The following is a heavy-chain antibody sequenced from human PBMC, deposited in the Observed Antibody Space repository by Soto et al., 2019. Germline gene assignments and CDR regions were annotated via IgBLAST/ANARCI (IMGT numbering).Heavy chain of an antibody. J-gene: IGHJ6*02. Sequence: GASAKLSCAASGYTFPCSYMHWVRQAPGQRLEWMGWINPNSGGTNYAQKFQGWVTMTRDTSISTAYMELSRLRSDDTAVYYCARGDGGSTPIHNYYYYGMGVWGQGTTVT. CDR2: INPNSGGT. CDR3: ARGDGGSTPIHNYYYYGMGV. CDR1: GYTFPCSY. D-gene: IGHD3-16*01. V-gene: IGHV1-2*04.